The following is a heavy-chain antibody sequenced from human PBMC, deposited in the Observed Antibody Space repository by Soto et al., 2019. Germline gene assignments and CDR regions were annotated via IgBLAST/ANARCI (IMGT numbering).Heavy chain of an antibody. CDR3: ARDGTYCSGTSCSYFDY. D-gene: IGHD2-2*01. V-gene: IGHV3-33*01. CDR2: TSYDGSKK. CDR1: GFTFSSYG. Sequence: QVQLVESGGGVVQPGRSLRLSCAASGFTFSSYGMFWVRQAPGQGLEWVAVTSYDGSKKDYADSVKGRFTVSRDNSKSTLSLQMSNLRAEATAVYYCARDGTYCSGTSCSYFDYWGQGTLVTVSS. J-gene: IGHJ4*02.